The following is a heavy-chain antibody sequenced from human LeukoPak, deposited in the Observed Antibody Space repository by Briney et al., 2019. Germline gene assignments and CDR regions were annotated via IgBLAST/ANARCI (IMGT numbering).Heavy chain of an antibody. CDR2: ISWDGGST. CDR3: ARDDSGSYYVY. V-gene: IGHV3-43D*03. Sequence: GGSLRLSCAASGFTFDDYAMHWVRQAPGKGLEWVSLISWDGGSTYYADSVKGRFTISRDNSKNSLYLQMNSLRAEDTAVYYCARDDSGSYYVYWGQGTLVTVSS. J-gene: IGHJ4*02. D-gene: IGHD1-26*01. CDR1: GFTFDDYA.